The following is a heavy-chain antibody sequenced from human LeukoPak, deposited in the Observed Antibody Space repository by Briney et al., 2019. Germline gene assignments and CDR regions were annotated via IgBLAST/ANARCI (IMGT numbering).Heavy chain of an antibody. CDR2: INPNSGGT. CDR1: GYTFTDNY. V-gene: IGHV1-2*02. CDR3: ARDLSGSYTEFDY. Sequence: GASVKVSCKASGYTFTDNYMHWVRQAPGQGLERMGWINPNSGGTNYAQKFQGRVTMTRDTSISTAYMELSRLKSDDTAVYYCARDLSGSYTEFDYWGQGTLVAVSS. J-gene: IGHJ4*02. D-gene: IGHD1-26*01.